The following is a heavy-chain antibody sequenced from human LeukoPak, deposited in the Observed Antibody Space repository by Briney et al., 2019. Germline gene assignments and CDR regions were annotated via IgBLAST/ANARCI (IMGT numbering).Heavy chain of an antibody. J-gene: IGHJ1*01. Sequence: ASVKVSCKASGYTFTSYYMHWVRQAPGQGLEWMGIINPSGGSTSYAQKFQGRVTMTRDTSTSTVYMGLSSLRSEDTAVYYCARDCGDCYGAEYFQHWGQGTLVTVSS. CDR1: GYTFTSYY. V-gene: IGHV1-46*01. CDR3: ARDCGDCYGAEYFQH. CDR2: INPSGGST. D-gene: IGHD2-21*01.